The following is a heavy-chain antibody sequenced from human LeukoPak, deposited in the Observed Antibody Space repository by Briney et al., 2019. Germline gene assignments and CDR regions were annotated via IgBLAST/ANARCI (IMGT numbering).Heavy chain of an antibody. CDR1: GGSFSGYY. V-gene: IGHV4-34*01. CDR2: INHSGST. CDR3: ARRTGWSGSSSWYRYYFDY. D-gene: IGHD6-13*01. Sequence: SETLSLTCAVYGGSFSGYYWSWIRQPPGKGLEWIGEINHSGSTNYNPSLKSRVTISVDTSKNQFSLKLSSVTAADTAVYYCARRTGWSGSSSWYRYYFDYWGQGTLVTVSS. J-gene: IGHJ4*02.